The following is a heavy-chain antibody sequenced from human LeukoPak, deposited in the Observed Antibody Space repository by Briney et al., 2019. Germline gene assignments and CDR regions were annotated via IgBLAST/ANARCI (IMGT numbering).Heavy chain of an antibody. D-gene: IGHD2-15*01. CDR1: GGSISSGGYY. V-gene: IGHV4-31*03. CDR3: ARSPYCTGGSCYLLY. Sequence: SETLSLTCTVSGGSISSGGYYWRWIRQYPGKGLEWIGHIYYGGSTYYTPSLKSRVTISVDTSENQFSLNLSSVTAADTAVYYCARSPYCTGGSCYLLYWGQGTLVTVSS. CDR2: IYYGGST. J-gene: IGHJ4*02.